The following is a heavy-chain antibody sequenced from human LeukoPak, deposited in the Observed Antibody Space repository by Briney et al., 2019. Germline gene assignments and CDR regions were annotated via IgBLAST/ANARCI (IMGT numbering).Heavy chain of an antibody. D-gene: IGHD1-7*01. CDR3: ARGGWGTAIDY. V-gene: IGHV3-74*01. CDR2: ISGDGSST. J-gene: IGHJ4*02. Sequence: GGSLRLSCAASGFTFSSYWMHWVRQAPGKGLVWVSYISGDGSSTTYTDSVKGRFTISRDNAKNTLDLQMNSLRAEDTAVYYCARGGWGTAIDYWAQGTLVTVSS. CDR1: GFTFSSYW.